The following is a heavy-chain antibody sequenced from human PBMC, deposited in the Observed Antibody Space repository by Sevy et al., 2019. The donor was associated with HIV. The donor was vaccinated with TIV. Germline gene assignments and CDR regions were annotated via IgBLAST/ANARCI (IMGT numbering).Heavy chain of an antibody. CDR2: IDSSSRTI. CDR1: GFTSSSYS. V-gene: IGHV3-48*01. J-gene: IGHJ4*02. Sequence: GGSLRLSCVASGFTSSSYSMNWLRQAPGKGLEWVAYIDSSSRTIYYADSVKGRFTISRENAKNSLYLQMNSLRAEDTSVYYCARQGLSDFNWNYAYWGQGTLVTVSS. CDR3: ARQGLSDFNWNYAY. D-gene: IGHD1-7*01.